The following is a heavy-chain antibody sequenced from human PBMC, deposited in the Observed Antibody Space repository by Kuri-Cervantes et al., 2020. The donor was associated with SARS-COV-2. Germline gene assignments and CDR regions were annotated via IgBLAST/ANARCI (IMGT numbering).Heavy chain of an antibody. CDR2: INPDGSYT. Sequence: GEFLEIFCAASGFNFSGHWIHWVRQAPGKGLVWVSRINPDGSYTNNADSVKGRFTLSSDNAKNMLFLQMNSLRAEDTALYYCAKDIGSSGTYYPDYWGQGTLVTVSS. J-gene: IGHJ4*02. D-gene: IGHD1-26*01. CDR1: GFNFSGHW. V-gene: IGHV3-74*01. CDR3: AKDIGSSGTYYPDY.